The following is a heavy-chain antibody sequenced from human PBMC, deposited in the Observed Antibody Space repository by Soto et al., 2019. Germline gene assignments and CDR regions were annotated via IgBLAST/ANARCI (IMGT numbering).Heavy chain of an antibody. V-gene: IGHV4-38-2*02. CDR1: GYSISSGYY. Sequence: PSETLSLTCAVSGYSISSGYYWGWIRQPPGKGLEWIGSIYHSGSTYYNPSLKSRVTISVDTSKNQFSLKLSSVTAADTAVYYCARESGELQLWSYYYYYGMDVWGQGTTVTSP. CDR3: ARESGELQLWSYYYYYGMDV. J-gene: IGHJ6*02. D-gene: IGHD5-18*01. CDR2: IYHSGST.